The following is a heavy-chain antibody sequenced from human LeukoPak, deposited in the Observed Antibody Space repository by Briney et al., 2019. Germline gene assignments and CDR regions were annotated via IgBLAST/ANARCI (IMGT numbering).Heavy chain of an antibody. D-gene: IGHD3-10*01. J-gene: IGHJ4*02. CDR3: ARGTVTMVDY. Sequence: AGSLRLSCAASGFTVSSNYMSWVRQAPGRGLEWVSVIYSGCSTYYADSVKGRFTISRDNSKNTLFLQKNSLRAGDTAVYYCARGTVTMVDYWGQGTLVTVSS. CDR1: GFTVSSNY. CDR2: IYSGCST. V-gene: IGHV3-66*01.